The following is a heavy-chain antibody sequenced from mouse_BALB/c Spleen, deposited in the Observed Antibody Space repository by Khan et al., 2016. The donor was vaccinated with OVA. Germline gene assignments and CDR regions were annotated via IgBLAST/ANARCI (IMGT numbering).Heavy chain of an antibody. D-gene: IGHD4-1*01. CDR1: GYIFTNYL. Sequence: EVQLQESGPELVKPGTSVKMSCKASGYIFTNYLIHWVKQKPGQGLEWIGYINPYNGATKYNEKFKGKATLTSDKSSITAYMELSSLTSEASAVYSCARGNWQYYYFDYWGQGSTLTVSS. CDR2: INPYNGAT. V-gene: IGHV1S136*01. J-gene: IGHJ2*01. CDR3: ARGNWQYYYFDY.